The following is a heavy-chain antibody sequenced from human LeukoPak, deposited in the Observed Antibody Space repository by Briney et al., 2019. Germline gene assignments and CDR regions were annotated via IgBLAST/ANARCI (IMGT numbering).Heavy chain of an antibody. D-gene: IGHD1-26*01. CDR3: ARRSQGPGRWYFDL. J-gene: IGHJ2*01. Sequence: SETLSLTCAVYGGSFSGYYWSWIRQPPGKGLEWIGEVDHSGSTNYNPSLKSRVTISVDTSKNQFSLKLSSVTAADTAVYYCARRSQGPGRWYFDLWGRGTLVTVSS. CDR1: GGSFSGYY. CDR2: VDHSGST. V-gene: IGHV4-34*01.